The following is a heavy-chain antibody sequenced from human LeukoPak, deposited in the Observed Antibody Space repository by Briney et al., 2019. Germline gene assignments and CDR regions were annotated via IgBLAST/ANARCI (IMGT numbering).Heavy chain of an antibody. Sequence: GRSXRLSCAASGFTFSSYAMHWVRQAPGKGLEWVAVISYDGSNKYYADSVKGRFTISRDNAKNSLYLQMDSLRAEDTAVYYCARAWVYDAFDIWGQGTMVTVSS. D-gene: IGHD3-16*01. CDR3: ARAWVYDAFDI. CDR1: GFTFSSYA. V-gene: IGHV3-30-3*01. J-gene: IGHJ3*02. CDR2: ISYDGSNK.